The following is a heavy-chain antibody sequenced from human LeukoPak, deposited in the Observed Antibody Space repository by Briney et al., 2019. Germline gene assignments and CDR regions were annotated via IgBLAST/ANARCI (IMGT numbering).Heavy chain of an antibody. D-gene: IGHD6-13*01. CDR3: AKDAQQALDY. Sequence: GGSLRLSCAASGFTFSSYGMHWVRQAPAKGPEWVAFIRYDRSEEYYADSVKGRFTISRDNSKNMLYLQLQSLRTEDTAVYHCAKDAQQALDYWGQGTLVTVSS. CDR2: IRYDRSEE. J-gene: IGHJ4*02. V-gene: IGHV3-30*02. CDR1: GFTFSSYG.